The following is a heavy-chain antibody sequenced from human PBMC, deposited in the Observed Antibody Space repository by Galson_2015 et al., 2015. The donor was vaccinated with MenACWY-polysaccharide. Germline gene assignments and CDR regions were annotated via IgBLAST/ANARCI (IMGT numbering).Heavy chain of an antibody. D-gene: IGHD2-2*01. V-gene: IGHV1-2*02. CDR2: INPNSGAT. J-gene: IGHJ5*02. Sequence: SVKVSCKASGYTFTGNFIHWVRQAPGQGFEWMGWINPNSGATSYAQKFQDRVTMTRDTSINTAYMELHRLRSDDTAVYYCVRVPTYQQTEGNWFDPWGQGTPVTVSS. CDR3: VRVPTYQQTEGNWFDP. CDR1: GYTFTGNF.